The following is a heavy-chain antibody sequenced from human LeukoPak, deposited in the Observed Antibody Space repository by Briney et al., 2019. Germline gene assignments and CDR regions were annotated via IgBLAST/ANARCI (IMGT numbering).Heavy chain of an antibody. CDR1: GFTFSSFA. D-gene: IGHD3-16*01. V-gene: IGHV3-23*01. Sequence: PGGSLRLSCAASGFTFSSFAMSWVRQAPGKGLEWVSAISGSTGSTYYADSVKGRFTISRDNSKNTLYLQMNSLRAEDTAVYYCAKVCWGTYYFDYWGQGTLVTVSS. CDR3: AKVCWGTYYFDY. J-gene: IGHJ4*02. CDR2: ISGSTGST.